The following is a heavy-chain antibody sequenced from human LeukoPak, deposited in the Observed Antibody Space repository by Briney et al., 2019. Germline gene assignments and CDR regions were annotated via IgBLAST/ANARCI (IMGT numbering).Heavy chain of an antibody. V-gene: IGHV4-4*07. D-gene: IGHD3-10*01. Sequence: SETLSLTCTVSGGSIRSYYWGWVRQPAGQGLEWIGRTYTTGTTNYNPSLKSRLTLSVDTSKNQFSLKLTSVGAADTAIYYCSRQGYTASYYFLDYWSPGTLVTVSS. J-gene: IGHJ4*02. CDR3: SRQGYTASYYFLDY. CDR1: GGSIRSYY. CDR2: TYTTGTT.